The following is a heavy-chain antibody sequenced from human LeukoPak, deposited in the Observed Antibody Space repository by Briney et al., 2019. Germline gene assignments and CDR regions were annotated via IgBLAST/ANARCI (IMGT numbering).Heavy chain of an antibody. J-gene: IGHJ5*02. CDR1: GGSISRNNYY. CDR2: IYNSEIT. D-gene: IGHD6-6*01. V-gene: IGHV4-39*01. CDR3: ARLATLSTVAARGRTWFDA. Sequence: SETLSLTCSVSGGSISRNNYYWGWIRQPPGEGLEWLGSIYNSEITYYNPSLKSRLTVSIDTSKNQFSLNLSSVTASDTAVYYCARLATLSTVAARGRTWFDAWGQGTLVTVSS.